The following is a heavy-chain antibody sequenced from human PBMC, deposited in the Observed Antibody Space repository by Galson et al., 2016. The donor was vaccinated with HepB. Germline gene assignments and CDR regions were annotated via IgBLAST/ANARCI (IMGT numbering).Heavy chain of an antibody. D-gene: IGHD3-10*01. Sequence: SETLSLTCTVSGDSISSRTYWWGWIRQSPEKGLEWIGSIYYTGKTYYSPSLKSRLTISVDTSKNHFSLEMNSVTAADTAVYYCARLTGYPGDTFDIWGQGTRVTVSS. CDR3: ARLTGYPGDTFDI. CDR2: IYYTGKT. V-gene: IGHV4-39*01. CDR1: GDSISSRTYW. J-gene: IGHJ3*02.